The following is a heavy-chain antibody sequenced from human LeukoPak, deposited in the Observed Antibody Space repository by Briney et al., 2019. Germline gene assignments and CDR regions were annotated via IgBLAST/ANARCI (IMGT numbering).Heavy chain of an antibody. CDR2: ITSSGSYI. J-gene: IGHJ4*02. CDR1: AFSFSNYN. V-gene: IGHV3-21*04. D-gene: IGHD5/OR15-5a*01. CDR3: AKDVSRTE. Sequence: PGGSLRLSCAASAFSFSNYNMNWVRQAPGKGLEWVSSITSSGSYIYYADSVKGRFTISRDNSKNTLYLQMNSLRAEDTAVYYCAKDVSRTEWGQGTLVTVSS.